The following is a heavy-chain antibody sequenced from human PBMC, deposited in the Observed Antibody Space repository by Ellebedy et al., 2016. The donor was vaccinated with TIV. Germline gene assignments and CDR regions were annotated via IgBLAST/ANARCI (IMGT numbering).Heavy chain of an antibody. V-gene: IGHV5-51*01. D-gene: IGHD1-26*01. CDR2: IYPSDSET. Sequence: GESLKISCEASGYSFSNYWIGWVRQVPGKGLEWMGLIYPSDSETRYSPSFQGLVTISADKSISTAFLQWSSLRASDTAMYYCVTASGSPTYDAFDVWGQGTLVTVSS. CDR1: GYSFSNYW. J-gene: IGHJ3*01. CDR3: VTASGSPTYDAFDV.